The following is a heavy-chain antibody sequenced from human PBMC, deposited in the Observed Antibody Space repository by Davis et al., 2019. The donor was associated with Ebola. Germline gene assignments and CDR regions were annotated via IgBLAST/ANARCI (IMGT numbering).Heavy chain of an antibody. CDR2: IRSKANSYAT. CDR1: GLTFSSYW. V-gene: IGHV3-73*01. J-gene: IGHJ4*02. CDR3: TSTAGSVDY. Sequence: GESLKISCAASGLTFSSYWMSWVRQASGKGLEWVGRIRSKANSYATAYAASVKGRFTISRDDSKNTAYLQMNSLKTEDTAVYYCTSTAGSVDYWGQGTLVTVSS. D-gene: IGHD1-26*01.